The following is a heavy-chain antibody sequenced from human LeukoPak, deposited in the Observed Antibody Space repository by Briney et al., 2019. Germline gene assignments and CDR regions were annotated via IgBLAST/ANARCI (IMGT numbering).Heavy chain of an antibody. CDR3: ARGPIAAAGTPDWFDP. V-gene: IGHV1-2*02. CDR1: GYTFTGYH. D-gene: IGHD6-13*01. J-gene: IGHJ5*02. CDR2: INPNSGGT. Sequence: ASVKVSCKASGYTFTGYHMHWVRQAPGQGLEWMGWINPNSGGTNYAQKFQGRVTMTRDTSISTAYMELSRLRSDDTAVYYCARGPIAAAGTPDWFDPWGQGTLVTVSS.